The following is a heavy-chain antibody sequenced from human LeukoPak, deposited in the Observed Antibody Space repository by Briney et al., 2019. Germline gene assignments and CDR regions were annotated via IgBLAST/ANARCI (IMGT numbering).Heavy chain of an antibody. Sequence: GGSLRLSCAASGFTFSTYAMSWVRQAPGKGLQWVATINEHGSEELYVDSVKGRFTISRDNAKNSLYLQMNSLRAEDTAVFYCARNYYYDTHDYWGQGILVTVSS. D-gene: IGHD3-22*01. CDR3: ARNYYYDTHDY. J-gene: IGHJ4*02. CDR2: INEHGSEE. V-gene: IGHV3-7*01. CDR1: GFTFSTYA.